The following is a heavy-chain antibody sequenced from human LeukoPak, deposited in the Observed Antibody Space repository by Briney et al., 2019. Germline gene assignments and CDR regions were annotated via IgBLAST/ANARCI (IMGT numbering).Heavy chain of an antibody. D-gene: IGHD4-11*01. V-gene: IGHV3-73*01. CDR2: IRSKANSYAT. J-gene: IGHJ4*02. CDR1: GFTFSGSA. Sequence: PGGSLRLSCAASGFTFSGSAMHWVRQASGKGLEWVGRIRSKANSYATAYAASVKGRFTISRDDSKNTAYLQMNSLKTEDTAVYYCTRKTSTENFDYWGQGTLVTVPS. CDR3: TRKTSTENFDY.